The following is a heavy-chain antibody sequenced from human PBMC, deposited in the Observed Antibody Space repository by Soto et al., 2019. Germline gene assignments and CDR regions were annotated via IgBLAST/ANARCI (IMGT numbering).Heavy chain of an antibody. CDR2: ISYDGSNK. V-gene: IGHV3-30-3*01. Sequence: QVQLVESGGGVVQPGRSLRFSCAASGFTFSSYAMHWVRQAPGKGLEWVAVISYDGSNKYYADSVKGRFTISRDNSKNTLYLQMNSLRAEDTAVYYCARDYYRFNSGYGFSMDVWGQGTTVTVSS. CDR1: GFTFSSYA. CDR3: ARDYYRFNSGYGFSMDV. D-gene: IGHD5-12*01. J-gene: IGHJ6*02.